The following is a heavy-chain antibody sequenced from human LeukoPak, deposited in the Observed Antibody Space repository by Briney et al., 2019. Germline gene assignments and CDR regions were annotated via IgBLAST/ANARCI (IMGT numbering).Heavy chain of an antibody. J-gene: IGHJ6*03. CDR2: INAGNGNT. Sequence: ASVKVSCKASGYTFTSYAMHWVRQAPGQRLEWMGWINAGNGNTKYSQKFQGRVTITRDTSASTAYMELSSLRSEDTAVYYCARGSGDAYYYYKDVWGKGTTVTVSS. V-gene: IGHV1-3*01. CDR1: GYTFTSYA. D-gene: IGHD7-27*01. CDR3: ARGSGDAYYYYKDV.